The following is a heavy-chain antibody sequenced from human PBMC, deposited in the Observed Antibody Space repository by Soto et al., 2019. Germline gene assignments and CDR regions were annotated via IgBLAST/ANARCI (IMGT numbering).Heavy chain of an antibody. D-gene: IGHD3-3*01. CDR3: ARERGESPYYDFWSGYFYYYGMDV. V-gene: IGHV3-30-3*01. CDR1: GFTFSSYA. J-gene: IGHJ6*02. CDR2: ISYDGSNK. Sequence: VGSLRLSCAASGFTFSSYAMHWVRQAPGKGLERVAVISYDGSNKYYADSVKGRFTISRDNSKNTLYLQMNSLRAEDTAVYYCARERGESPYYDFWSGYFYYYGMDVWGQGTTVTVSS.